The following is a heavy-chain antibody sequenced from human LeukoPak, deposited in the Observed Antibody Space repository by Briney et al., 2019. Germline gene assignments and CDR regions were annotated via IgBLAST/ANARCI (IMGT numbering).Heavy chain of an antibody. CDR3: ATGELAYCGGDCSRSLPPDY. D-gene: IGHD2-21*02. CDR2: FDPEDGGT. J-gene: IGHJ4*02. Sequence: ASVTVSCKVSGYALTELSMHWVRQAPGKGGEGMGGFDPEDGGTLYAQKFQGRVTMTEDTSTDTAYMELSSLRSEDTAVYYCATGELAYCGGDCSRSLPPDYWGQGTLVTVSS. CDR1: GYALTELS. V-gene: IGHV1-24*01.